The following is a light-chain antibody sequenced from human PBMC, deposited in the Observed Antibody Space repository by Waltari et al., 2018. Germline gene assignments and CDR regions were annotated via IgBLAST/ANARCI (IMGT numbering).Light chain of an antibody. CDR3: ISFTIINTLV. CDR1: STDVGGYNY. J-gene: IGLJ2*01. V-gene: IGLV2-14*01. Sequence: QSALTQPASVSGSPGQSITIACTGTSTDVGGYNYVSWYQQHPGAAPKLIIYAVTKRPSWVSSRFSSSKSCNTASLIISVLQAEDEADYYCISFTIINTLVFGGGTKLTVL. CDR2: AVT.